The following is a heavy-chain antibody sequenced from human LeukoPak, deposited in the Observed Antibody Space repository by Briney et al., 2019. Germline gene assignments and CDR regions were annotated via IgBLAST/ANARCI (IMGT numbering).Heavy chain of an antibody. Sequence: ATVKISCKASGDTFTDYYIHWVQQAPGQGLEWVGRVDPEDGEAIYAEKFLGRVTITADTSTHTSYMDLDNLRSADTAIYYCATDPVTQWGQGTPVTVSS. CDR2: VDPEDGEA. J-gene: IGHJ4*02. D-gene: IGHD4-11*01. CDR3: ATDPVTQ. CDR1: GDTFTDYY. V-gene: IGHV1-69-2*01.